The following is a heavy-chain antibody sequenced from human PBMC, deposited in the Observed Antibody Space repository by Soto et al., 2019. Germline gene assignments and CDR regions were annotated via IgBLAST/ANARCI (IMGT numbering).Heavy chain of an antibody. CDR1: GFTFSSYG. D-gene: IGHD3-16*01. CDR3: ARHGEGRLGDFDY. J-gene: IGHJ4*02. V-gene: IGHV3-30*03. CDR2: ISYDGSNK. Sequence: PGGSLRLSCAASGFTFSSYGMHWVRQAPGKGLEWVAVISYDGSNKYYADSVKGRFTISRDNSKNTLYLQMNSLRAEDTAVYYCARHGEGRLGDFDYWGQGTLVTVSS.